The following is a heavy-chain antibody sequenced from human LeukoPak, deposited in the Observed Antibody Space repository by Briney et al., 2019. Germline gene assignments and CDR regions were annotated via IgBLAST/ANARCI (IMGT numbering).Heavy chain of an antibody. V-gene: IGHV3-48*02. CDR3: ARKGEYYYDMDV. CDR2: ISHNSRTM. J-gene: IGHJ6*02. Sequence: PGGSLRLSCAASGFTFSSYSMNWVRQAPGKGLEWVSYISHNSRTMHYADSVKGRLTISRDDAKNSLFLQMNSLRDEDTAVYYCARKGEYYYDMDVWGQGTTVTVSS. D-gene: IGHD1-26*01. CDR1: GFTFSSYS.